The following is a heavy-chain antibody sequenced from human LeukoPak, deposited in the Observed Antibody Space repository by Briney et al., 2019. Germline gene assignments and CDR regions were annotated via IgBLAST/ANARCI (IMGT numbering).Heavy chain of an antibody. V-gene: IGHV4-34*01. D-gene: IGHD5-24*01. J-gene: IGHJ4*02. CDR1: GGSFSGYY. CDR3: ARGRGYNSFDY. CDR2: INHSGST. Sequence: PSETLSLTCAVYGGSFSGYYWSWIRQPPGKGLEGIGEINHSGSTNYNPSLKSRVTISVDTSKNQFSLNLNSVTAADTAVYYCARGRGYNSFDYWGQGTLVTVSS.